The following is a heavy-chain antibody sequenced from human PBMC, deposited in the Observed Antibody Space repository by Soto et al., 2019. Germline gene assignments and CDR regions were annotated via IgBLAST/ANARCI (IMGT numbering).Heavy chain of an antibody. Sequence: QVQLVQSGAEVKKPGASVKVSCKASDYTFTSYGISWVRQAPGQGLEWMGRINTYNGNTKYAQKLQARVTMTTDTSTSTAFMELRSLRSDDTAVYYCARGYVLLWFGELTFDAFDIWGQGTMVTVSS. CDR3: ARGYVLLWFGELTFDAFDI. CDR1: DYTFTSYG. D-gene: IGHD3-10*01. J-gene: IGHJ3*02. CDR2: INTYNGNT. V-gene: IGHV1-18*01.